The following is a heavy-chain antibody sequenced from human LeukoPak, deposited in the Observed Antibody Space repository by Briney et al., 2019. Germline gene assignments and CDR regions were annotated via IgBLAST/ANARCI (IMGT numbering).Heavy chain of an antibody. CDR1: GFTFRSYG. Sequence: GGSLRLSCAASGFTFRSYGMSWVRQAPGKGLEWVSAISGSGGSTFYADSVKGRFTISRDNSKNTLYLQMNSLRAEDTAVYYCAKDTRSFDYWGQGTLVTVSS. D-gene: IGHD2-15*01. CDR3: AKDTRSFDY. V-gene: IGHV3-23*01. J-gene: IGHJ4*02. CDR2: ISGSGGST.